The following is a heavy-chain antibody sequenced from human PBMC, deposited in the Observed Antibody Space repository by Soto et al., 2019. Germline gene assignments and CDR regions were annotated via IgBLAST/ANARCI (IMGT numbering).Heavy chain of an antibody. J-gene: IGHJ4*02. CDR3: AGWAEPVYTAMAFDY. D-gene: IGHD5-18*01. CDR2: ISSSSSYI. Sequence: GESLKISCAASGFTFSSYSMNWVRQAPGKGLEWVSSISSSSSYIYYADSVKGRFTISRDNAKNSLYLQMNSLRAEDTAVYYGAGWAEPVYTAMAFDYWGQGTLVTVSS. V-gene: IGHV3-21*01. CDR1: GFTFSSYS.